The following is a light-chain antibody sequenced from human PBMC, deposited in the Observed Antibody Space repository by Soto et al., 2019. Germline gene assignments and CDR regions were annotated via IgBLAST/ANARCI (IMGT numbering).Light chain of an antibody. Sequence: DIQMTQSPSTLSASVGDRVTITCRASQSFSSWLAWYQQKPGKAPKLLIYKTSTLESGVPSRFSGSGPGTEFTLTISSLQPDDFATYYCQQYNSNPLTFGGGTKVEIK. V-gene: IGKV1-5*03. CDR2: KTS. CDR3: QQYNSNPLT. J-gene: IGKJ4*01. CDR1: QSFSSW.